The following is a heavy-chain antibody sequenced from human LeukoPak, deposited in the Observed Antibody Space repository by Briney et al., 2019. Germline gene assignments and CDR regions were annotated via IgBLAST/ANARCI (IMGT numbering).Heavy chain of an antibody. CDR3: ARLRPEIY. CDR2: LHYSGST. D-gene: IGHD5-24*01. Sequence: ASETLSLTCTVSGDSISSSSYFWGWIRQAPGQGLEWIGSLHYSGSTYNNPSLKRRATISVDTSKNQFSLKLSSATAADTAVYYCARLRPEIYWGQGTLVSVSS. CDR1: GDSISSSSYF. J-gene: IGHJ4*02. V-gene: IGHV4-39*01.